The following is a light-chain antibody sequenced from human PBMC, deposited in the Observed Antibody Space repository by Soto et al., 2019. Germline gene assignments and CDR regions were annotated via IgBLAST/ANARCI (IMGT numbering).Light chain of an antibody. V-gene: IGKV1-5*03. J-gene: IGKJ1*01. CDR3: QQYNSYPWT. CDR1: QSISSW. CDR2: KAS. Sequence: DIQMTQSPSTLSASVGDRVTITCRASQSISSWLAWYQQKPGKAPKLLIYKASSLGSGVPSRFSGSGSGTEFTLTISSLQPDDFATYYGQQYNSYPWTFGQGTKVEIK.